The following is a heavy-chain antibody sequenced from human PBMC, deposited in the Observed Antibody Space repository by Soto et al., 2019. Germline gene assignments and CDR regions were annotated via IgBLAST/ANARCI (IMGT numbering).Heavy chain of an antibody. V-gene: IGHV3-23*01. D-gene: IGHD6-13*01. CDR3: AKATRGGAATLIRDY. CDR1: GFTFSIYA. J-gene: IGHJ4*02. CDR2: ISGSGGST. Sequence: PGGSLRLSCAAAGFTFSIYAMSWVRQAPGKGLEWVSAISGSGGSTYYADSVKGRFTISRDNSKNTLYLQMNSLRADDTAVYYCAKATRGGAATLIRDYWGQGNLVTVSS.